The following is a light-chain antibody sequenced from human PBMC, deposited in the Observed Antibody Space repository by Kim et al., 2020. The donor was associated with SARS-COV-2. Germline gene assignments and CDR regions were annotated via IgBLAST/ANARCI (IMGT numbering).Light chain of an antibody. CDR1: SNS. V-gene: IGLV6-57*02. Sequence: SNSVQWYQQRPGSAPTSLIYDDNQRPSGVPNRFSGSIDTSSNSATLTISGLQTEDGADYFCQSYDGTWLFGGGTKLTVL. CDR2: DDN. J-gene: IGLJ3*02. CDR3: QSYDGTWL.